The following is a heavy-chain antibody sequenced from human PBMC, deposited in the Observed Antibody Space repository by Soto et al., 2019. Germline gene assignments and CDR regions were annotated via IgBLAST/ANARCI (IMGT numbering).Heavy chain of an antibody. CDR3: ATLRVTTRQMNDAFDI. CDR2: IIPILGIA. J-gene: IGHJ3*02. V-gene: IGHV1-69*02. CDR1: GGTFSSYT. D-gene: IGHD4-17*01. Sequence: KVSCKASGGTFSSYTISWVRQAPGQGLEWMGRIIPILGIANYAQKFQGRVTITADKSTSTAYMELSSLRSEDTAVYYCATLRVTTRQMNDAFDIWGQGTMVTVSS.